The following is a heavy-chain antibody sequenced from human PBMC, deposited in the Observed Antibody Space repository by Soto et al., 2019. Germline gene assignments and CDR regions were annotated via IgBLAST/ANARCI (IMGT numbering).Heavy chain of an antibody. CDR1: GDIVTSYW. CDR2: VNPAGSDT. D-gene: IGHD3-22*01. CDR3: VTPDSSGYYSH. V-gene: IGHV5-51*01. Sequence: PXESLTISCKASGDIVTSYWIGWVRQMPGIGLEWMGIVNPAGSDTRYSPSFQGQVTVSADKSISTAYLQWGSLKASDTAMYYCVTPDSSGYYSHWGQGAPVTAS. J-gene: IGHJ4*02.